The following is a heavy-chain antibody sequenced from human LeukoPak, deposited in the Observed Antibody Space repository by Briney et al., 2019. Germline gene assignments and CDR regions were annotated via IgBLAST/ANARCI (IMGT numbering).Heavy chain of an antibody. CDR1: GFTFSSYS. CDR2: ISSSSSYI. Sequence: GGSLRLSCAASGFTFSSYSMNWVRQAPGKGLEWVSSISSSSSYIYYADSVKGRFTISRDNAKNSLYLQMNSLRAEDTAVYYSASTSYCSSTSCPREAWGQGTLVTVSS. J-gene: IGHJ5*02. CDR3: ASTSYCSSTSCPREA. D-gene: IGHD2-2*01. V-gene: IGHV3-21*01.